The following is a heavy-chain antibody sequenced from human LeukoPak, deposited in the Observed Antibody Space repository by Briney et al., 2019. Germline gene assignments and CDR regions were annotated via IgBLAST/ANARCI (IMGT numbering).Heavy chain of an antibody. Sequence: GGSLRLSCAASGFTFSTFAMLWVRQPRGKGLEWVSSIFPSGGEIHYADSVRGRFTISRDNSKSTLSLQMNSLRAEDTAIYYCATYRQVMLPFEAWGRGTLVTVSS. CDR2: IFPSGGEI. J-gene: IGHJ5*02. CDR1: GFTFSTFA. V-gene: IGHV3-23*01. CDR3: ATYRQVMLPFEA. D-gene: IGHD5-18*01.